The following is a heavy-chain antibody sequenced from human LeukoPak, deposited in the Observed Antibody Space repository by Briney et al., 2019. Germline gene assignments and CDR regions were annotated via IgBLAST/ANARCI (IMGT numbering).Heavy chain of an antibody. Sequence: ASVKVSCKASGYTFTSYDINWVRQATGQGLEWMGWMNPNSGNTGYAQKFQGRVTMTRNTSISTAYMELSSLRSEDTAVYYCARGYPCSGGSCYSWFDPWGQGTLVTVSS. CDR2: MNPNSGNT. CDR1: GYTFTSYD. D-gene: IGHD2-15*01. CDR3: ARGYPCSGGSCYSWFDP. J-gene: IGHJ5*02. V-gene: IGHV1-8*01.